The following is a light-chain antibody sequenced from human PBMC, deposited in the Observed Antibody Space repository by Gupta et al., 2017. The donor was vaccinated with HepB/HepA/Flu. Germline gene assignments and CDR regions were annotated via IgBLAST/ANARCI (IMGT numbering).Light chain of an antibody. CDR1: KLGDKY. J-gene: IGLJ1*01. CDR3: QAWDSSTVWYV. V-gene: IGLV3-1*01. Sequence: SYELTQPPSVSVSPGQTASITCSGDKLGDKYACWYQQKPGQSPVLVIYQDSKRPSGIPERFSGSNSGNTANLNISGTQAMDEADYYCQAWDSSTVWYVFGTGTKVTVL. CDR2: QDS.